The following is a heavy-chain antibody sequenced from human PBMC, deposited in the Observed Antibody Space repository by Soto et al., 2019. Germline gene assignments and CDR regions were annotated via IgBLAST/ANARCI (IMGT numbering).Heavy chain of an antibody. CDR3: ASSPPGGYCSSTSCYRGENFDY. Sequence: SETLSLTCTVSGGSISSYYWSWIRQPPGKGLEWIGDIYYSGSTNYKPSLKSRVTISVDTSKNQFSLKLSSVTAADTAVYYCASSPPGGYCSSTSCYRGENFDYWGQGTLVTVSS. V-gene: IGHV4-59*01. CDR1: GGSISSYY. CDR2: IYYSGST. D-gene: IGHD2-2*01. J-gene: IGHJ4*02.